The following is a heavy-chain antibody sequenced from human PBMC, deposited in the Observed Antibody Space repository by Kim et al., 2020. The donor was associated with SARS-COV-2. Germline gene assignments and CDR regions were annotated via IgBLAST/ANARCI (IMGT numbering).Heavy chain of an antibody. CDR2: IIPILGIA. V-gene: IGHV1-69*04. Sequence: SVKVSCKASGGTFSSYAISWVRQAPGQGLEWMGRIIPILGIANYAQKFQGRDTITADKSTSTAYMELSSLRSEDTAEYYCASEMGAGAPGFDYLGQGTL. D-gene: IGHD1-26*01. CDR3: ASEMGAGAPGFDY. J-gene: IGHJ4*02. CDR1: GGTFSSYA.